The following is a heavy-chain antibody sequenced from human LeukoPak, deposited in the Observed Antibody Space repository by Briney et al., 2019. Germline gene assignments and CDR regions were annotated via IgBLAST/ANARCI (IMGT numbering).Heavy chain of an antibody. D-gene: IGHD5-18*01. J-gene: IGHJ4*02. CDR2: MYYSGST. V-gene: IGHV4-31*03. CDR1: GGSISSGSYY. CDR3: ARDSGYSYGPLDY. Sequence: PSETLSLTCTVSGGSISSGSYYWSWLRQHPGTGLEWIGYMYYSGSTYYNPSLKSRVTISVDTSKNQFSLKLSSVTAADTAVYYCARDSGYSYGPLDYWGQGTLVTVSS.